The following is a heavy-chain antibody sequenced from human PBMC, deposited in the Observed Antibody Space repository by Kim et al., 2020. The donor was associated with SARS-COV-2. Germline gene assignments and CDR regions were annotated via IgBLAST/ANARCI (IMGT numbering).Heavy chain of an antibody. D-gene: IGHD3-10*01. CDR3: AREYYYGSGSYYGMDV. Sequence: KFQGRVTITADDSTSTAYMELSSLRSEDTAVYYCAREYYYGSGSYYGMDVWGQGTTVTVSS. J-gene: IGHJ6*02. V-gene: IGHV1-69*01.